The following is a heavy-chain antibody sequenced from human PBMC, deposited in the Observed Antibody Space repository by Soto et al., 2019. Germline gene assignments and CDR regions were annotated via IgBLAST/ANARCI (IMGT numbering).Heavy chain of an antibody. Sequence: GASVKVSCKASGGTFSSYAISWVRQAPGQGLEWMGGIIPIFGTANYAQKFQGRVTITADESTSTAYMELSSLRSEDTAVYYCARDLRIAARPDDDYWGQGTQVTVSS. J-gene: IGHJ4*02. V-gene: IGHV1-69*13. D-gene: IGHD6-6*01. CDR1: GGTFSSYA. CDR3: ARDLRIAARPDDDY. CDR2: IIPIFGTA.